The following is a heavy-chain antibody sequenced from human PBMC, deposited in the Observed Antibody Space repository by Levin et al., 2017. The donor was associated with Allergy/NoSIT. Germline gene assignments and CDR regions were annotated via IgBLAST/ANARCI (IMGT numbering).Heavy chain of an antibody. D-gene: IGHD1-1*01. Sequence: GGSLRLSCAASGFTLSEYAMSWVRQAPGKGLEWVSVITGGGFNTYYGDSVKGRFTVSRDNSKNTLYLELNSLGGEDTAVYYCAKKQGGTSGFSFDVWGQGTMVTVSS. J-gene: IGHJ3*01. CDR1: GFTLSEYA. V-gene: IGHV3-23*01. CDR3: AKKQGGTSGFSFDV. CDR2: ITGGGFNT.